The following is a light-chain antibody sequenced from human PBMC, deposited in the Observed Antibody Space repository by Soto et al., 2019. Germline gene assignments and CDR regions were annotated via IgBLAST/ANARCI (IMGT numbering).Light chain of an antibody. Sequence: QSVLTQPPSVSGSPGQRVTISCTGSSCNIGDGYAVHWYQQLTGTPHILHIYGNSNRPSGVPVRFCGSKSSTSASRALTVLQAEDEDDYYYQSYDSSMSAVVFGGGTKLTVL. V-gene: IGLV1-40*01. CDR2: GNS. CDR3: QSYDSSMSAVV. CDR1: SCNIGDGYA. J-gene: IGLJ2*01.